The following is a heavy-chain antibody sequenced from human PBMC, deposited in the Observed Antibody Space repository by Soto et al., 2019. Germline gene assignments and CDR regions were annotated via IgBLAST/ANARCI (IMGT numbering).Heavy chain of an antibody. V-gene: IGHV1-46*01. Sequence: ASVKVSCKASGYTFTSYYMHWVRQAPGQGLEWMGIINPSGGSTSYAHKFQGRVTMTRDTSTSTVYMELSSLRSEDTAVYYCARKGARYYYDSSGYYFDYWGQGTLVTVSS. CDR3: ARKGARYYYDSSGYYFDY. D-gene: IGHD3-22*01. CDR1: GYTFTSYY. CDR2: INPSGGST. J-gene: IGHJ4*02.